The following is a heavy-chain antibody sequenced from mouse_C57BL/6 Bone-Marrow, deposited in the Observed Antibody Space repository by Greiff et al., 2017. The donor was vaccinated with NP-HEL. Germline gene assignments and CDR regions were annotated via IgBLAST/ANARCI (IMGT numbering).Heavy chain of an antibody. CDR1: GFNIKDDY. D-gene: IGHD2-3*01. V-gene: IGHV14-4*01. J-gene: IGHJ3*01. Sequence: VQLKESGAELVRPGASVKLSCTASGFNIKDDYMHWVKQRPEQGLEWIGWIDPENGDTEYASKFQGKATITADTSSNTAYLQLSSLTSEDTAVYYCTTDDGCYWFAYWGQGTLVTVSA. CDR2: IDPENGDT. CDR3: TTDDGCYWFAY.